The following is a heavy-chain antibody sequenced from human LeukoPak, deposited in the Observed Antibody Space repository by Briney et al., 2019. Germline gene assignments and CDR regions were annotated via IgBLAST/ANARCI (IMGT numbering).Heavy chain of an antibody. CDR1: GFTVSSNY. J-gene: IGHJ4*02. CDR3: ARDRGSSGWYYFDY. Sequence: PGGSLRLSCAASGFTVSSNYMSWVRQAPGKGLEWVSVIYSSGSTYYADSVKGRFTISRDNSKNTLYLQMNSLRAEDTAVYYCARDRGSSGWYYFDYWGQGTLVTVSS. CDR2: IYSSGST. D-gene: IGHD6-19*01. V-gene: IGHV3-66*01.